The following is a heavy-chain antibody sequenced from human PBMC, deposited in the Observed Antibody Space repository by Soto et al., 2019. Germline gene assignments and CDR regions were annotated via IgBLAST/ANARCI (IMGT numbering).Heavy chain of an antibody. J-gene: IGHJ6*02. CDR2: IDPSDSYT. Sequence: GESLKISCKGSGYSFTSYWISWVRQMPGKGLEWMGRIDPSDSYTNYSPSFQGHVTISADKSISTAYLQWSSLKASDTAMYYCERLLDTYYYYYGMDVWGQGTTVTVSS. CDR1: GYSFTSYW. D-gene: IGHD3-3*02. V-gene: IGHV5-10-1*01. CDR3: ERLLDTYYYYYGMDV.